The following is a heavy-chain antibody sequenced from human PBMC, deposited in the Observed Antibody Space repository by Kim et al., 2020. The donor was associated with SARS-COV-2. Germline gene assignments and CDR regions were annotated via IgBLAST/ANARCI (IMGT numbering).Heavy chain of an antibody. CDR2: ISSSSSYT. CDR3: ARDEVSVATKD. CDR1: GFTFSDYY. Sequence: GGSLRLSCAASGFTFSDYYMSWIRQAPGKGLEWVSYISSSSSYTNYADSVKGRFTISRDNAKNSLYLQMNSLRAEDTAVYYCARDEVSVATKDWGQGTLVTVSS. D-gene: IGHD5-12*01. V-gene: IGHV3-11*05. J-gene: IGHJ4*02.